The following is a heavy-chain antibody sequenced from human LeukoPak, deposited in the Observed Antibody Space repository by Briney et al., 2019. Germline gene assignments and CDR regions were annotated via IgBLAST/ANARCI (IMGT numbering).Heavy chain of an antibody. Sequence: SETLSLTCTVSGGSISSYYWSWIRQPAGKGLEWIGRIYTSGSTNYNPSLKSRVTMSVDTSKNQFSLKLSSVTAADTAVYYCVSSAAAGTSGWFDPWGQGTLVTVSS. V-gene: IGHV4-4*07. CDR1: GGSISSYY. CDR3: VSSAAAGTSGWFDP. J-gene: IGHJ5*02. D-gene: IGHD6-13*01. CDR2: IYTSGST.